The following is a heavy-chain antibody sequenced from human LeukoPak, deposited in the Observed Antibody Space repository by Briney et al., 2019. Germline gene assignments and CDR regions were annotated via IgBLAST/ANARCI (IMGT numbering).Heavy chain of an antibody. CDR2: ISGSGGST. CDR3: AKDPRLVLRYFDRPFDY. V-gene: IGHV3-23*01. J-gene: IGHJ4*02. CDR1: GFTFSSYG. Sequence: GGSLRLSCAASGFTFSSYGMSWVRQAPGKGLEWVSAISGSGGSTYYADSVKGRFTISRDNSKNTLYLQMNSLRAEDAAVYYCAKDPRLVLRYFDRPFDYWGQGTLVTVSS. D-gene: IGHD3-9*01.